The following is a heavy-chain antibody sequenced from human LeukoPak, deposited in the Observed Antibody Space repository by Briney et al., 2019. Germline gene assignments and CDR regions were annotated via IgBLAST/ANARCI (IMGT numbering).Heavy chain of an antibody. CDR2: IIPIFGTA. J-gene: IGHJ4*02. CDR1: GGTFISYA. V-gene: IGHV1-69*13. D-gene: IGHD3-22*01. CDR3: ASNSGYYRDYDY. Sequence: ASVKVSCKASGGTFISYAISWVRQAPGQGLEWMGGIIPIFGTANYAQKFQGRVTITADESTSTAYMELSSLRSEDTAVYYCASNSGYYRDYDYWGQGTLVTVSS.